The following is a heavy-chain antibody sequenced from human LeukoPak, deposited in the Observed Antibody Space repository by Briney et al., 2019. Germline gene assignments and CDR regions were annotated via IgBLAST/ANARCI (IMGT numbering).Heavy chain of an antibody. CDR2: IKHDGSVK. Sequence: PGGSLRLSCTASGFSFSTFWMNWVRQAPGKGLEWVANIKHDGSVKYYVDSVKGRFTISRDNAMQSLYLQMNSLGAEDTAVYYCAGGVSYWGRGTLVTVSS. V-gene: IGHV3-7*04. CDR3: AGGVSY. CDR1: GFSFSTFW. J-gene: IGHJ4*02.